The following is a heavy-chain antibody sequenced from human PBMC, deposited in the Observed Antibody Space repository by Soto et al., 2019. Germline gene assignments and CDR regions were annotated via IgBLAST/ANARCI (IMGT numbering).Heavy chain of an antibody. V-gene: IGHV1-69*04. Sequence: SVKVSCKASGYTFTSYGISWVRQAPGQGLEWMGRIIPILGTANYAQKFQGRVTITADKSTSTAYMELSSLRSEDTAVYYCARDSDDSGYAPAPFDYWGQGTLVTVSS. J-gene: IGHJ4*02. CDR1: GYTFTSYG. CDR3: ARDSDDSGYAPAPFDY. CDR2: IIPILGTA. D-gene: IGHD5-12*01.